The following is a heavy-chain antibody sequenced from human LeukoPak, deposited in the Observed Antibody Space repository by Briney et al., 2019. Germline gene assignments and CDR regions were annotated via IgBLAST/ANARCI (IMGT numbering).Heavy chain of an antibody. V-gene: IGHV4-31*03. D-gene: IGHD3-22*01. CDR2: INHSGST. J-gene: IGHJ4*02. CDR3: ARGRRDYYDSSGYYRSCYFDY. CDR1: GDSISSGDYY. Sequence: SETLSLTCTVSGDSISSGDYYWSWIRQHPEKGLEWIGEINHSGSTNYNPSLKSRVTISVDTSKNQFSLKLSSVTAADTAVYYCARGRRDYYDSSGYYRSCYFDYWGQGTLVTVSS.